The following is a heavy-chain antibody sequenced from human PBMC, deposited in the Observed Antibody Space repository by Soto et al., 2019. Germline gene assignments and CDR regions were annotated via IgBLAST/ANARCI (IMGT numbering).Heavy chain of an antibody. CDR3: ARVERFLEWLLFGY. V-gene: IGHV1-2*02. J-gene: IGHJ4*02. D-gene: IGHD3-3*01. CDR2: INPNSGGT. Sequence: ASVKVSCKASGYTFTGYYMHWVRQVPGQGLEWMGWINPNSGGTNYAQKFQGRVTMTRDTSISTAYMELSRLRSDDTAVYYCARVERFLEWLLFGYWGQGTLVTVSS. CDR1: GYTFTGYY.